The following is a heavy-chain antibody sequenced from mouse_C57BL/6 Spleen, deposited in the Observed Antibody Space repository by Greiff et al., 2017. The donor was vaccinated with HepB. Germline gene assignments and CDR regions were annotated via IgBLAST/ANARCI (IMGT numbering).Heavy chain of an antibody. D-gene: IGHD2-4*01. Sequence: VQLKESVAELVRPGASVKLSCTASGFNIKNTYMHWVKQRPEQGLEWIGRIDPANGNTKYAPKFQGKATITADTSSNTAYLQLSSLTSEDTAIYYCARGVYYDYDDWYFDVWGTGTTVTVSS. V-gene: IGHV14-3*01. CDR2: IDPANGNT. CDR1: GFNIKNTY. J-gene: IGHJ1*03. CDR3: ARGVYYDYDDWYFDV.